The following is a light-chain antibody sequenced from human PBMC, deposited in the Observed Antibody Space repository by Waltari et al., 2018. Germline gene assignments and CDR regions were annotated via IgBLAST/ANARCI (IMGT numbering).Light chain of an antibody. J-gene: IGLJ2*01. Sequence: QSALTQPASLSGSPGQSITISCTGTSSDVGYYNRVSWYQQHPGEAPKLLIYEGVQRPSGIANRFSGSKSGNTASLTIAGLQAEDEADYYCCSYVRSVSFVFGGGTKLTVL. CDR1: SSDVGYYNR. CDR2: EGV. V-gene: IGLV2-23*03. CDR3: CSYVRSVSFV.